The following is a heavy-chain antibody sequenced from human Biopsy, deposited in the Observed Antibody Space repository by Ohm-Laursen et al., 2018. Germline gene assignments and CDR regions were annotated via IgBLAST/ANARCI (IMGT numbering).Heavy chain of an antibody. CDR2: ISYSANT. D-gene: IGHD5-12*01. V-gene: IGHV4-31*03. CDR1: GVSINGGRYY. Sequence: TLSLTCTVSGVSINGGRYYWNWIRRHPGKGLEWIGNISYSANTYYNPSLKSRVTISVDTSKNQFSLKLSSVTAAGTAVYYCARLGSGDYFPTFFDFWGQGALVTVSS. CDR3: ARLGSGDYFPTFFDF. J-gene: IGHJ4*02.